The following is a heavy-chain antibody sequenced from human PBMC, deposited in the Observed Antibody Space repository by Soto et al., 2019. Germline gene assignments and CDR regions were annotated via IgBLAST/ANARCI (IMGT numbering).Heavy chain of an antibody. CDR1: GGTFSSYA. D-gene: IGHD2-2*01. Sequence: SSVKVSCKASGGTFSSYAISWVRQAPGQGLEWMGGIIPIFGTANYAQKFQGRVTITADKSTSTAYMELSSLRSEDTAVYYCASRTXVVVPAARGDYYYGMDVWGQGTTVTVSS. V-gene: IGHV1-69*06. J-gene: IGHJ6*02. CDR3: ASRTXVVVPAARGDYYYGMDV. CDR2: IIPIFGTA.